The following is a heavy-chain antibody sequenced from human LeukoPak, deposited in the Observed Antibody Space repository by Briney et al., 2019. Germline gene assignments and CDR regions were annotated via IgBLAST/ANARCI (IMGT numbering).Heavy chain of an antibody. CDR2: ITGSKSTI. V-gene: IGHV3-48*01. CDR1: GFTFSTYS. D-gene: IGHD6-13*01. J-gene: IGHJ4*02. Sequence: GGSLRLSCAASGFTFSTYSMNWVRQAPGKGLEWVSYITGSKSTIYYADSVKGRFTISRDNAKKSLYLQMNRLRAEDSAVYYCARETPYSSSWTAFDYWGQGTLVTVSS. CDR3: ARETPYSSSWTAFDY.